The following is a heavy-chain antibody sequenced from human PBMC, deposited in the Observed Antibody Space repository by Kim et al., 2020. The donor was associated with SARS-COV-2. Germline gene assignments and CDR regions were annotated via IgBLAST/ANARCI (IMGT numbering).Heavy chain of an antibody. CDR3: AKDLARRHGSDWY. J-gene: IGHJ2*01. Sequence: GGSLRLSCVASGFDFDLYAMHWVRQAPGKGLEWVALNSWDAGNTYYANSMKSRFTISRDNRKKTLYLQLTNLRRDDTAMYYCAKDLARRHGSDWY. CDR2: NSWDAGNT. D-gene: IGHD6-6*01. CDR1: GFDFDLYA. V-gene: IGHV3-43D*03.